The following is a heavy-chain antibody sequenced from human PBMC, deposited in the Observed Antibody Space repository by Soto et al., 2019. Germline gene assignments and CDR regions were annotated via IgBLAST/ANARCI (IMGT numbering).Heavy chain of an antibody. V-gene: IGHV3-9*01. D-gene: IGHD2-15*01. CDR1: GFPFQHYA. CDR3: AQDGGYCSGGNCYFDS. Sequence: EVQLVESGGGLVQPGRSLRLSCAASGFPFQHYAMHWVRRSPGKGLEWVSGIRWNGDDMGYADSVRGRFTISRDNAKNSLYLLMSSLRAVDTAYYYCAQDGGYCSGGNCYFDSWGQGTLVTVSS. J-gene: IGHJ4*02. CDR2: IRWNGDDM.